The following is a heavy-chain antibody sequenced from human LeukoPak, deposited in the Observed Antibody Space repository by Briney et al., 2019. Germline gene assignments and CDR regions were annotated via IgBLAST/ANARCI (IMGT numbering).Heavy chain of an antibody. J-gene: IGHJ4*02. CDR2: ISGSGGST. Sequence: GGSLRLSCAASGFTFSSYAMSWVRQAPGKGPEWVSAISGSGGSTYYADSVKGRFTISRDNSKNTLYLQMNSLRAEDTAVYYCARDSVHGYYDSSGYSTLFDYWGQGTLVTVSS. V-gene: IGHV3-23*01. CDR3: ARDSVHGYYDSSGYSTLFDY. CDR1: GFTFSSYA. D-gene: IGHD3-22*01.